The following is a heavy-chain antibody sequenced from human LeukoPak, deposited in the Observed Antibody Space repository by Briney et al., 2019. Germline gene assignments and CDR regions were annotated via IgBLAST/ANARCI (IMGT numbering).Heavy chain of an antibody. D-gene: IGHD3-22*01. CDR1: GYTLTELS. Sequence: ASVKVSCKVSGYTLTELSMHWVRQAPGKGLEWMGGFDPEDGETIYAQKFQGRVTMTEDTSTDTAYMELSSLRSEDTAVYYCASYYYDSSGYSPLDYWGQGTLVTVSS. CDR2: FDPEDGET. CDR3: ASYYYDSSGYSPLDY. J-gene: IGHJ4*02. V-gene: IGHV1-24*01.